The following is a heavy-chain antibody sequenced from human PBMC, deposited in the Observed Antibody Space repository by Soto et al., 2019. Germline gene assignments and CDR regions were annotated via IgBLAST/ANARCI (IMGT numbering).Heavy chain of an antibody. J-gene: IGHJ6*02. V-gene: IGHV3-7*04. Sequence: EVQLVESGGGLVQPGGSLRLSCAASGFTFSSYWMSWVRQAPGKGLEWVANIKQDGSEKYYVDFVKGRFTISRDNAKNSLYLQMNSLRAEDTAVYYCARFYYDSSGYLPSPYYYYYGMDVWGQGTTVTVSS. D-gene: IGHD3-22*01. CDR2: IKQDGSEK. CDR1: GFTFSSYW. CDR3: ARFYYDSSGYLPSPYYYYYGMDV.